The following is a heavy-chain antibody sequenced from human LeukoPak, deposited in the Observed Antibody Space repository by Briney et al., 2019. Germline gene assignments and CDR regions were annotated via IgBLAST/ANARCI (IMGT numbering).Heavy chain of an antibody. D-gene: IGHD2-15*01. CDR2: ISGSGGST. J-gene: IGHJ4*02. CDR3: AKGSIVVVVAAIGY. V-gene: IGHV3-23*01. CDR1: GFTFSSYA. Sequence: SGGSLRLSCAASGFTFSSYAMSWVRQAPGKGLEWVSAISGSGGSTYYADSVKGRFTISRDNSKNTLYLQMNSLRAEDTAVYYCAKGSIVVVVAAIGYWGQGTLVTVSS.